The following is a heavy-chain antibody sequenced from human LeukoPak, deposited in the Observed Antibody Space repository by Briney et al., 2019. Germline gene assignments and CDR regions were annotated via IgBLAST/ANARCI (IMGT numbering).Heavy chain of an antibody. J-gene: IGHJ6*02. Sequence: GESLKISCKGSGYSFTSYWIGWVRQMPGKGLEWMGIIYPGDSDTRYSPPFQGQVTISADKSISTAYLQWSSLKASDTAMYYCARHGSTAYYYYGMDVWGQGTTVTVSS. D-gene: IGHD2-2*01. CDR2: IYPGDSDT. V-gene: IGHV5-51*01. CDR3: ARHGSTAYYYYGMDV. CDR1: GYSFTSYW.